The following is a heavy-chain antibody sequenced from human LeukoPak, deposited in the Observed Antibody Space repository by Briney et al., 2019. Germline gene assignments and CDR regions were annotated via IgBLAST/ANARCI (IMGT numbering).Heavy chain of an antibody. Sequence: SETLSLTCTVSGGSISSSSYYWGWIRQPPGKGLEWIGSIYYSGSTYYNPSLKSRVTISVDTSKNQFSLKLSSVTAADTAVYYCARKRFGRAAVPFDYWGQGTLVTVSS. D-gene: IGHD3-16*01. CDR3: ARKRFGRAAVPFDY. CDR2: IYYSGST. CDR1: GGSISSSSYY. V-gene: IGHV4-39*07. J-gene: IGHJ4*02.